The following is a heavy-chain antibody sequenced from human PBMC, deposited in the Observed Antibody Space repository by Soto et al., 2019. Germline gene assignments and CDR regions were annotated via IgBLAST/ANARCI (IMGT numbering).Heavy chain of an antibody. CDR3: ARGTRQWLVQNYYYGMDV. D-gene: IGHD6-19*01. CDR1: GYTFTSYG. J-gene: IGHJ6*02. CDR2: ISAYNGNT. Sequence: ASVKVSCKASGYTFTSYGISWVRQAPGQGLEWMGWISAYNGNTNYAQKLQGRVTMTTDTSTSTAYMELRSLRSDDTAVYYCARGTRQWLVQNYYYGMDVWGQGTTVPVSS. V-gene: IGHV1-18*01.